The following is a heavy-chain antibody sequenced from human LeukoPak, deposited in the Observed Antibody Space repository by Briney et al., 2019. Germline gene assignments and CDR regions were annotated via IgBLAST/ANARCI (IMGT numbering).Heavy chain of an antibody. CDR1: GFTFSSYE. Sequence: GGSLRLSCAASGFTFSSYEMHWVRQAPGKGLEWVSYISSSGSTIYYADSVKGRFTISRDNANNSLYLQMNSLRAEDTAVYYCAVDQPLLRVGGQGTLVTVSS. J-gene: IGHJ1*01. D-gene: IGHD2-15*01. CDR2: ISSSGSTI. CDR3: AVDQPLLRV. V-gene: IGHV3-48*03.